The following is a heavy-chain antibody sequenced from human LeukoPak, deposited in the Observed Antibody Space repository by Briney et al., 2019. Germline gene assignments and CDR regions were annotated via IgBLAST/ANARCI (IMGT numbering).Heavy chain of an antibody. CDR3: TRQGPTSGAFDI. J-gene: IGHJ3*02. V-gene: IGHV3-73*01. Sequence: GGSLRLSCAASGFTFSGSAMHWVRQASGKGLEWVGRIRSKANSYATAYAASVKGRFTISRDDSKNTAYLQMNSLKTEDTAVYYCTRQGPTSGAFDIWGQGTMVTVSS. CDR1: GFTFSGSA. CDR2: IRSKANSYAT. D-gene: IGHD3-10*01.